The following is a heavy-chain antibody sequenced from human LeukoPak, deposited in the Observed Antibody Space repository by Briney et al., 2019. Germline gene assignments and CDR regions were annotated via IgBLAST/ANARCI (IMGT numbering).Heavy chain of an antibody. CDR1: GGSISSYY. J-gene: IGHJ4*02. CDR2: IYTSGST. CDR3: ARLIVVPAAPAFGGQQLVWGEYYFDY. D-gene: IGHD2-2*01. V-gene: IGHV4-4*09. Sequence: SETLSLTCTVSGGSISSYYWSWIRQPPGKGLGWIGHIYTSGSTNYNPSLKSRVTISVDTSKNQFSLKLSSVTAADTAVYYCARLIVVPAAPAFGGQQLVWGEYYFDYWGQGTLVTVSS.